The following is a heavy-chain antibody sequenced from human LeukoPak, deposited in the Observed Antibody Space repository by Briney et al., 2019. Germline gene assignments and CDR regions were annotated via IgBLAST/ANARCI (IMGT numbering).Heavy chain of an antibody. CDR3: ARADGSGSFYGMDV. V-gene: IGHV1-2*04. J-gene: IGHJ6*02. D-gene: IGHD3-10*01. CDR2: INPNSGGT. CDR1: GYTFTGYY. Sequence: ASVKVSCKASGYTFTGYYMHWVRQAPGQGLEWMGWINPNSGGTNYAQKFQGWVTMTRDTSISTAYMELRSLRSDDTAVYYCARADGSGSFYGMDVWGQGTTVTVSS.